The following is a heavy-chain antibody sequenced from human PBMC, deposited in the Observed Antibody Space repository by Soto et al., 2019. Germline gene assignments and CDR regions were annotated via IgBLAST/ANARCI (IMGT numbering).Heavy chain of an antibody. CDR3: ARHGSY. Sequence: SETLSLTFPVSGFSIHHTSYYWGWIRQPPGKGLEWIATIYFSGSTFYNPSLKSRVTISVDTSKNQFSLELHSVTASDTAMYYCARHGSYRGQRTLVTGSS. J-gene: IGHJ4*02. D-gene: IGHD6-25*01. V-gene: IGHV4-39*01. CDR2: IYFSGST. CDR1: GFSIHHTSYY.